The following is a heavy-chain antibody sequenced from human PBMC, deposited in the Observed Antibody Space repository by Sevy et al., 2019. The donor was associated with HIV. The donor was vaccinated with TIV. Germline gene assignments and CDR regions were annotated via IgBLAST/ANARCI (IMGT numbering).Heavy chain of an antibody. CDR2: IKSKTYGGTA. CDR1: GITFSNGW. J-gene: IGHJ4*02. V-gene: IGHV3-15*01. D-gene: IGHD1-26*01. CDR3: STRGGF. Sequence: EGSLRLSCAASGITFSNGWMSWIRQAPGKGLEWVGRIKSKTYGGTADYAAPVKDRFTISRDDSKNTLYLQMNSLKTEDTAVYFCSTRGGFWGQGTVVTVSS.